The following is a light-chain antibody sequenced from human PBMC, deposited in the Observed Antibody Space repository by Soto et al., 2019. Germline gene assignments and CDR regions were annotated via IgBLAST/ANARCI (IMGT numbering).Light chain of an antibody. J-gene: IGKJ2*01. Sequence: EIVLTQSPGTLSLSPGERATLSCRASQSVSISYLAWYQQKPGQAPRLLIYGASSRATGIPDRFSGSGSGTDFTLTISRLEPEDFAVYYSQQYSSSPLYTFGQGTKLEIK. V-gene: IGKV3-20*01. CDR3: QQYSSSPLYT. CDR1: QSVSISY. CDR2: GAS.